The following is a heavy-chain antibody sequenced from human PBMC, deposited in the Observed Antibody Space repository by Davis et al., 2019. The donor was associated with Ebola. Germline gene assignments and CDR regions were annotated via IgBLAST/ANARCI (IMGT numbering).Heavy chain of an antibody. D-gene: IGHD3-22*01. J-gene: IGHJ4*02. Sequence: GESLKISCAASGFTFSSYSMNWVRQAPGKGLEWVSSIGSSSSYIYYADSVKGRFTISRDNAKNSLYLQMNSLRDEDTAVYFCARAGVNSYDSSGYYYDYWGQGTLVTVSS. CDR1: GFTFSSYS. CDR2: IGSSSSYI. V-gene: IGHV3-21*01. CDR3: ARAGVNSYDSSGYYYDY.